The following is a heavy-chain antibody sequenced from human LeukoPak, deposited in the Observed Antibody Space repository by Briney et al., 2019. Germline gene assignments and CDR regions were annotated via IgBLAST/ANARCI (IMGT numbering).Heavy chain of an antibody. CDR1: GFTFSGYA. D-gene: IGHD5-18*01. CDR3: ARDSADTAMATFDY. Sequence: GGSLRLSCAASGFTFSGYAMHWVRQAPGKGLEWVAVISYDGSNKYYADSVKGRFTISRDNSKNTLYLQMNSLRAEDTAVYYCARDSADTAMATFDYWGQGTLVTVSS. CDR2: ISYDGSNK. V-gene: IGHV3-30-3*01. J-gene: IGHJ4*02.